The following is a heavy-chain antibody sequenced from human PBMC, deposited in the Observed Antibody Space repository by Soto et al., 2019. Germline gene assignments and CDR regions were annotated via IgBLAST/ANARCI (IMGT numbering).Heavy chain of an antibody. D-gene: IGHD3-9*01. Sequence: GESLKISCAASGFTFSSYAMSWVRQAPGKGLEWVSAISGSGGSTYYADSVKGRFTISRDNSKNTLYLQMNSLRAEDTAVYYCAKEGAYYDILTGLLDYWGQGTLVTVSS. J-gene: IGHJ4*02. CDR3: AKEGAYYDILTGLLDY. CDR2: ISGSGGST. CDR1: GFTFSSYA. V-gene: IGHV3-23*01.